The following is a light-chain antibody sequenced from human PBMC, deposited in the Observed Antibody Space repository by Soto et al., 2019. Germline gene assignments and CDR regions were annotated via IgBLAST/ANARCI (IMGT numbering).Light chain of an antibody. CDR1: QSVSSTY. CDR3: QHYGTSTRT. Sequence: EIVLTQSPATLSLSPGESATLSCTATQSVSSTYLAWYQQKPGQAPGLRIYAAASRATDIPDRFSGSGSGTDFTLAISRLEPEDFAVYWCQHYGTSTRTFGQGTQVEIK. V-gene: IGKV3-20*01. J-gene: IGKJ1*01. CDR2: AAA.